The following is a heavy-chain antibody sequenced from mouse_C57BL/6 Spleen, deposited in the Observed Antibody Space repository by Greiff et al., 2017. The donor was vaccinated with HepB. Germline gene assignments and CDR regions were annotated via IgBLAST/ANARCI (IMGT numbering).Heavy chain of an antibody. J-gene: IGHJ4*01. CDR2: IHPNSGST. D-gene: IGHD2-2*01. CDR3: ARGKGYTYAMDY. Sequence: QVQLQQPGAELVKPGASVKLSCKASGYTFTSYWMHWVKQRPGQGLEWIGMIHPNSGSTNYNEKFKSKATLTVDKSSSTAYMQLSSLTSEDSAVYYCARGKGYTYAMDYWGQGTSVTVSS. CDR1: GYTFTSYW. V-gene: IGHV1-64*01.